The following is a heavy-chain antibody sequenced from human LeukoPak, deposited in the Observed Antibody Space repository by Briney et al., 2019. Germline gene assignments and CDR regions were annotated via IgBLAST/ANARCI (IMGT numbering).Heavy chain of an antibody. CDR3: AKDPSYYDILTGYPGGWFDP. D-gene: IGHD3-9*01. Sequence: GRSLRLSCAASGFIFDDYAMHWVRQAPGKGLEWVSGISWNSGSIAYADSVKGRFTISRDNAKNSLYLQMNSQRAEDTALYYCAKDPSYYDILTGYPGGWFDPWGQGTLVTVSS. CDR2: ISWNSGSI. J-gene: IGHJ5*02. CDR1: GFIFDDYA. V-gene: IGHV3-9*01.